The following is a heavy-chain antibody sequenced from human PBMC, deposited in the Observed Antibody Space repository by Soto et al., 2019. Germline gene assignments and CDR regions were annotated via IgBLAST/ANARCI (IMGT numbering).Heavy chain of an antibody. CDR2: IDNDGSST. D-gene: IGHD3-16*01. CDR3: VRDDFGLRLDH. CDR1: GFTVRSYW. J-gene: IGHJ4*02. V-gene: IGHV3-74*03. Sequence: PGGSLRLSCAASGFTVRSYWMHWVRQAPGKGLVWVSHIDNDGSSTTYADSVRGRFTISRDNAKNTLYLQMNSLRAEDTGVYYCVRDDFGLRLDHWGPGPQATVAS.